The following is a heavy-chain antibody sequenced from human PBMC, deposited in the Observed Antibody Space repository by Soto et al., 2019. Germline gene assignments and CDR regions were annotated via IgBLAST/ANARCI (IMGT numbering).Heavy chain of an antibody. CDR3: ARQKYSSSRYYYYGMDV. J-gene: IGHJ6*02. D-gene: IGHD6-6*01. V-gene: IGHV5-10-1*01. CDR2: IDPSDSYT. Sequence: HGESLKISCKGSGYSFTSYWISWVRQMPGKGLEWMGRIDPSDSYTNYSPSFQGHVTISADKSISTAYLQWSSLKASDTAMYYCARQKYSSSRYYYYGMDVWGQGTTVTVSS. CDR1: GYSFTSYW.